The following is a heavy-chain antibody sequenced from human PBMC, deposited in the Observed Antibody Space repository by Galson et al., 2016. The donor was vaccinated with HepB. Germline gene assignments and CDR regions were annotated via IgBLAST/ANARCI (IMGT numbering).Heavy chain of an antibody. D-gene: IGHD1-1*01. CDR2: ISTRRTT. J-gene: IGHJ4*02. CDR3: AKERLVRRIFDH. Sequence: SLRLSCAASGFVLSNFGLSWVRQAPGKGLEWVASISTRRTTYYSDSVQGRFTISRDNSNNTLYLQVNGLRAEDTAVYYCAKERLVRRIFDHWGQGTLLTVSS. V-gene: IGHV3-23*01. CDR1: GFVLSNFG.